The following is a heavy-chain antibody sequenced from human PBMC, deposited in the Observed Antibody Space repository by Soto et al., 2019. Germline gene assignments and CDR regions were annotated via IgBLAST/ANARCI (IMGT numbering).Heavy chain of an antibody. CDR1: GYTFSDYY. V-gene: IGHV1-2*02. CDR2: INPSSGGT. J-gene: IGHJ5*02. Sequence: ASVKVSCKASGYTFSDYYVHWVREAPGQGLEWMGWINPSSGGTIYTQRFQGRVTMTRDTSINTVYMELSRLTSDDTAVYYCAREMGVIGAPGYTCFDPWGQGALVTISS. CDR3: AREMGVIGAPGYTCFDP. D-gene: IGHD1-26*01.